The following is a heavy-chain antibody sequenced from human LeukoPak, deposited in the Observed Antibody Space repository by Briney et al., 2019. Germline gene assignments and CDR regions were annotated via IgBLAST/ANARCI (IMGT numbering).Heavy chain of an antibody. CDR2: ISAYNGNT. Sequence: ASVKVSCKASGYTFTSYGISWVRQAPGQGLEWMGWISAYNGNTNYAQKLQGRVTMTTDTSTSTAYMELRSLRSDDTAVYYCARAGNYYDSSGYLYYCDYWGQGTLVTVSS. CDR1: GYTFTSYG. D-gene: IGHD3-22*01. J-gene: IGHJ4*02. V-gene: IGHV1-18*01. CDR3: ARAGNYYDSSGYLYYCDY.